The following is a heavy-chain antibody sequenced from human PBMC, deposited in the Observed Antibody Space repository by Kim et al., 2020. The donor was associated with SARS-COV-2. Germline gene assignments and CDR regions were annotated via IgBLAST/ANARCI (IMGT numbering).Heavy chain of an antibody. CDR1: GFMFSDYA. J-gene: IGHJ4*02. V-gene: IGHV3-23*01. D-gene: IGHD3-16*01. Sequence: GGSLRLSCVASGFMFSDYAMNWVRQATGKGLEWVSRIGGSGDVTNYADSVKGRFIISRDNSKSTLYLQMNSLRAEDTAVYYCAKGWATLGLTDYWGQGTLVTVSS. CDR2: IGGSGDVT. CDR3: AKGWATLGLTDY.